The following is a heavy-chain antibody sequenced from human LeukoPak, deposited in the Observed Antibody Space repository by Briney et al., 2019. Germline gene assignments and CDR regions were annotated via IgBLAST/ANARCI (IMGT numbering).Heavy chain of an antibody. J-gene: IGHJ6*04. CDR3: ALPVQPTLYGMDV. Sequence: TGESLKISCKGSGYSFTSYWIGWVRQMPGKGLEWMGIIYPGDSDTRYSPSFQGQVTISADKSISTAYLQWSSLKASDTAMYYYALPVQPTLYGMDVWGKGTTVTVSS. V-gene: IGHV5-51*01. CDR1: GYSFTSYW. CDR2: IYPGDSDT.